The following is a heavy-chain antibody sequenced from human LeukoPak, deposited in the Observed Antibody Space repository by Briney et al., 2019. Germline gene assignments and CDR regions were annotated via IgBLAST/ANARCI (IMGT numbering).Heavy chain of an antibody. CDR3: ARDLGSYYYYYGMDV. D-gene: IGHD7-27*01. J-gene: IGHJ6*02. CDR1: GYTFTIYG. Sequence: ASVKLSCTASGYTFTIYGISWVRQAPGQGLEWMGWISAYNGNTNYAQKLQGRVTMTTDTSTSTAYMELRSLRSDDTAVYYCARDLGSYYYYYGMDVWGQGTTVTVSS. CDR2: ISAYNGNT. V-gene: IGHV1-18*01.